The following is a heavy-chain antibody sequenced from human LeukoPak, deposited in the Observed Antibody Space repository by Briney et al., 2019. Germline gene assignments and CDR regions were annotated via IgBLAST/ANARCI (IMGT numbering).Heavy chain of an antibody. V-gene: IGHV4-38-2*01. J-gene: IGHJ6*03. Sequence: SETLSLTCAVSGYSISSGYYWGWIRQPPGKGLEWIGSIYHSGSTYYNPSLKSRVTISVDTSKNQFSLKLSSVTAADTAVYYCARGVGYCSGGSCSRLNYYYYDMDVWGKGTTVTVSS. CDR3: ARGVGYCSGGSCSRLNYYYYDMDV. CDR1: GYSISSGYY. CDR2: IYHSGST. D-gene: IGHD2-15*01.